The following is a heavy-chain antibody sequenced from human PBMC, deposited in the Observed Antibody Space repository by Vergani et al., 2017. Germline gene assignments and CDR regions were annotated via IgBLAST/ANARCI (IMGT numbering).Heavy chain of an antibody. Sequence: EAQLLESGGGVVQSGGSLRLSCAASGFTLSGYAMSWVRQPPGRGLEWVSGITSSARTTNYADSVNGRLTISRDNSKDTLYLLMNNVRADDTAVYYCAKELIMPGAVPIYTPFDHWGQGTLVTVSS. CDR2: ITSSARTT. D-gene: IGHD6-13*01. V-gene: IGHV3-23*01. CDR3: AKELIMPGAVPIYTPFDH. CDR1: GFTLSGYA. J-gene: IGHJ4*02.